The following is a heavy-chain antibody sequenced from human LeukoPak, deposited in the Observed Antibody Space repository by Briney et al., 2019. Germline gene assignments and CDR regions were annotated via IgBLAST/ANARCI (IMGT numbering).Heavy chain of an antibody. J-gene: IGHJ4*02. Sequence: GGSLRLSCAASGFTFSSYDMRWVRQATGKGLEWVSAIGTAGDTYYPGSVKGRFTISRENAKNSLYLQMNSLRAGDTAVYYCARVGYSYGYDYWGQGTLVTVSS. D-gene: IGHD5-18*01. CDR2: IGTAGDT. V-gene: IGHV3-13*01. CDR1: GFTFSSYD. CDR3: ARVGYSYGYDY.